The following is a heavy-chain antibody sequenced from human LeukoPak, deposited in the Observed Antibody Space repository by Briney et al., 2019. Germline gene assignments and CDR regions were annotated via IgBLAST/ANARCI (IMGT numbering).Heavy chain of an antibody. D-gene: IGHD6-13*01. Sequence: GGSLRPSCTASGFTFGDYAMSWVCQAPGKRLEWVSFIRSKAYGGTTEYAASAKGRFTISRYDSKSIAYLQMNSLKTEDTAVYYCSLPAAGSYYSYGMEVWGQGTTVTVSS. CDR3: SLPAAGSYYSYGMEV. J-gene: IGHJ6*02. CDR1: GFTFGDYA. CDR2: IRSKAYGGTT. V-gene: IGHV3-49*04.